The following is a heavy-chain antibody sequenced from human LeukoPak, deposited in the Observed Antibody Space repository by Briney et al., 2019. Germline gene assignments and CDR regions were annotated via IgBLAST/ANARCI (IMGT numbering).Heavy chain of an antibody. D-gene: IGHD6-13*01. CDR3: ARDGPQLVPFDY. V-gene: IGHV3-74*01. J-gene: IGHJ4*02. Sequence: GGSLRLSCAASGFTFSSYWMHWVRQSPGKGLVWVSRINPDGSSTTYADSVEGRFTISRDNAKNTLYLQMNSLRAEDTAVYYCARDGPQLVPFDYWGQGTLVTVSS. CDR1: GFTFSSYW. CDR2: INPDGSST.